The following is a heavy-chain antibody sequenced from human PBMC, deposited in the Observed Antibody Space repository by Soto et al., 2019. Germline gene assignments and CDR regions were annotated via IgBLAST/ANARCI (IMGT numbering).Heavy chain of an antibody. D-gene: IGHD3-3*01. J-gene: IGHJ4*02. CDR2: IFHRGNS. V-gene: IGHV4-31*03. CDR3: ARGISIFGVVCLDS. CDR1: GGAITSDSSY. Sequence: SETLSLTCNVSGGAITSDSSYWNWIRRHPGKGLEWIGYIFHRGNSKYNPSLQSRVTMSVDTSKNQFSLKLSSVTAADAAVYFCARGISIFGVVCLDSWDPGTLVTVSS.